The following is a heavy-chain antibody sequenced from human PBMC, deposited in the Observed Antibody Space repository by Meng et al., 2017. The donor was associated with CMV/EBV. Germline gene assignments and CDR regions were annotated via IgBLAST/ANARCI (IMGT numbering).Heavy chain of an antibody. Sequence: SVKVSCKASSYTFTSYGISWVRQAPGQGLEWMGRIIPILGIANYAQKFQGRVTITADKSTSTAYMELSSLRSEDTAVYYCARESYSSGWYSFDYWGQGTLVTVSS. CDR2: IIPILGIA. D-gene: IGHD6-19*01. J-gene: IGHJ4*02. CDR1: SYTFTSYG. CDR3: ARESYSSGWYSFDY. V-gene: IGHV1-69*04.